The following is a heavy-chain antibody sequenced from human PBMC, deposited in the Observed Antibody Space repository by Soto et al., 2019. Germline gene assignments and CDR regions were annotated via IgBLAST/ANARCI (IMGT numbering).Heavy chain of an antibody. J-gene: IGHJ6*02. CDR1: GFTFISYA. CDR2: ISGSGGST. Sequence: GGSLRLSCAASGFTFISYAMSWVRPAPGKGLEWVSAISGSGGSTYYADSVKGRFTISRDNSKNTLYLQMNSLRAEDTAVYYCAKDLGVVGYYYYYGMDVWGQGTTVTVSS. D-gene: IGHD2-15*01. V-gene: IGHV3-23*01. CDR3: AKDLGVVGYYYYYGMDV.